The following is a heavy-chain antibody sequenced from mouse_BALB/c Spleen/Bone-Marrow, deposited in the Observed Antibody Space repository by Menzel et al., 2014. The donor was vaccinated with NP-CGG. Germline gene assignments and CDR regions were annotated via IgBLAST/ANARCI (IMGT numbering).Heavy chain of an antibody. V-gene: IGHV5-12-2*01. CDR1: GLTFSNYN. D-gene: IGHD4-1*01. Sequence: EVQGVESGGDLVQPGGSLKLSCAASGLTFSNYNISWVRQTPEKRLERVAYISNGGGNTYYPDTVKGRFTISGDNAKNTLYLQMTSLKSEDTAIYYCARHETGTGQYFDYWGQGTTLTVSS. CDR3: ARHETGTGQYFDY. CDR2: ISNGGGNT. J-gene: IGHJ2*01.